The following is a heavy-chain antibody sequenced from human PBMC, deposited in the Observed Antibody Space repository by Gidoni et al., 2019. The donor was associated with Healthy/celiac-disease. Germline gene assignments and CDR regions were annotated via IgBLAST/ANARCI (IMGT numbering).Heavy chain of an antibody. J-gene: IGHJ4*02. Sequence: QVQLVQSGAEVKKPGSSVKVSCKASGGTFSSYAIRWVRQAPGQGLEWMGGFIPIFGTANYAQKFQGRVTITADESTSTAYMELSSLRSEDTAVYYCARGSLGIAVAGPTWAKFDYWGQGTLVTVSS. D-gene: IGHD6-19*01. CDR1: GGTFSSYA. CDR3: ARGSLGIAVAGPTWAKFDY. CDR2: FIPIFGTA. V-gene: IGHV1-69*01.